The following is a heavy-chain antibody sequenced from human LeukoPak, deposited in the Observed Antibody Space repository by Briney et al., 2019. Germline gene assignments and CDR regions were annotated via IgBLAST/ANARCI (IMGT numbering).Heavy chain of an antibody. CDR2: IVVGSGST. J-gene: IGHJ5*02. V-gene: IGHV1-58*01. CDR1: GFTFTSSA. D-gene: IGHD3-3*01. Sequence: SVKVSCKASGFTFTSSAVQWVRQARGQRLEWIGWIVVGSGSTNYAQKFQERVTIPRDMSTSTAYMELGSLRSEDTAVYYCAAAYYDFWSGSCDWFDPWGQGTLVTVSS. CDR3: AAAYYDFWSGSCDWFDP.